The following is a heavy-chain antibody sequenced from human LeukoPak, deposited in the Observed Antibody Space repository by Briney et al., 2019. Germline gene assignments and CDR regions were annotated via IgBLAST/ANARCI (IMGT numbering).Heavy chain of an antibody. D-gene: IGHD2-15*01. CDR2: INTNTGNP. CDR3: ARRGGIFYYPNWYFDL. V-gene: IGHV7-4-1*02. CDR1: GYTFTNYA. J-gene: IGHJ2*01. Sequence: ASVKVSCKASGYTFTNYAMNWVRQAPGQGLEWMGWINTNTGNPTYAQGFTGRFVFSLDTSVSTAYLQISSLKADDTAVYYCARRGGIFYYPNWYFDLWGRGTLVTVSS.